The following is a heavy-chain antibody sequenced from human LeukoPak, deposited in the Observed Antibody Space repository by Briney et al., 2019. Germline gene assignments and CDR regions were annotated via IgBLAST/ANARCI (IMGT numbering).Heavy chain of an antibody. V-gene: IGHV4-39*01. CDR1: GGSISSSSYY. CDR3: ARYGMYVY. J-gene: IGHJ4*02. D-gene: IGHD2-8*01. Sequence: PSETLSLTCTVSGGSISSSSYYWGWIRQPPGKGLEWIGSIYYSGNTYYNVSLKSRVTISVDTSKNQFSLKLSSVTAADTAVYYCARYGMYVYWGQGTLVTVSS. CDR2: IYYSGNT.